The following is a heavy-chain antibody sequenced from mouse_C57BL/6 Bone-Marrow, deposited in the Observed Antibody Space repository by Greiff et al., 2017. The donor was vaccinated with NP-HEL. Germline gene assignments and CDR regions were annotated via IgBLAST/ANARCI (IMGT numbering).Heavy chain of an antibody. CDR1: GFTFSSYA. CDR2: ISDGGSYT. D-gene: IGHD1-1*01. J-gene: IGHJ3*01. CDR3: ARESTTVVAPFAY. Sequence: EVNVVESGGGLVKPGGSLKLSCAASGFTFSSYAMSWVRQTPEKRLEWVATISDGGSYTYYPDNFKGRFTISRDNAKNNLYLQMSHLKSEDTAMYYCARESTTVVAPFAYWGQGTLVTVSA. V-gene: IGHV5-4*01.